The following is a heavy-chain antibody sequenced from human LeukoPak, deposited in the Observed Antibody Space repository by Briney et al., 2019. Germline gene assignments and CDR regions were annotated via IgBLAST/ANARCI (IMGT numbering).Heavy chain of an antibody. Sequence: GGSLRLSCAASGFTFSSYSMNWVRQAPGKGLEWVSYISSSSSTIYYADSVKGRFTISRDNAKSTLYLQMNSLRAEDTAVYYCVRSVSGTYGQFDFWGQGTLVTVSS. J-gene: IGHJ4*02. CDR1: GFTFSSYS. V-gene: IGHV3-48*04. D-gene: IGHD5/OR15-5a*01. CDR2: ISSSSSTI. CDR3: VRSVSGTYGQFDF.